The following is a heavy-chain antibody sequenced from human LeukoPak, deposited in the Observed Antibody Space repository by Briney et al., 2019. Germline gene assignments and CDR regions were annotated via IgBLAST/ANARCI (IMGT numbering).Heavy chain of an antibody. D-gene: IGHD6-13*01. Sequence: PGRSLRLSCAASGFTFDDYAMHWVRQAPGKGLERVSGISWNSGSIGYADSVEGRFTISRDNAKNSLYLQMNSLRAEDTALYYCAKDRSSSWYGVFDYWGQGTLVTVSS. V-gene: IGHV3-9*01. CDR2: ISWNSGSI. CDR3: AKDRSSSWYGVFDY. J-gene: IGHJ4*02. CDR1: GFTFDDYA.